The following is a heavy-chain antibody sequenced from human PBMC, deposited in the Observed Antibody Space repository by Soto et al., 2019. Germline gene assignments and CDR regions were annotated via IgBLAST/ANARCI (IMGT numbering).Heavy chain of an antibody. V-gene: IGHV1-58*01. CDR1: GFTFTSSA. CDR2: IVVGSGNT. CDR3: AADSVGDAFDI. Sequence: SVKVSCKASGFTFTSSAVQWVRQARGQRLEWIGWIVVGSGNTNYAQKFQERVAITRDMSTSTAYMELSSLRSEDTAVYYCAADSVGDAFDIWGQGTMVTVSS. D-gene: IGHD3-10*01. J-gene: IGHJ3*02.